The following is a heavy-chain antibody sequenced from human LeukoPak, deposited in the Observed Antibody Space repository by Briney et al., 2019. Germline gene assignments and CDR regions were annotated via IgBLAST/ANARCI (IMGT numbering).Heavy chain of an antibody. CDR1: GFTFSSYS. Sequence: GGSLRLSCAASGFTFSSYSMNWVRLAPGKGLEWVSSISSSSSYIYYADSVKGRFTISRDNAKNSLYLQMNSLRAEDTAVYYCARLKPSTYYDILTGRGAFDYWGQGTQVTVSS. D-gene: IGHD3-9*01. CDR3: ARLKPSTYYDILTGRGAFDY. V-gene: IGHV3-21*01. J-gene: IGHJ4*02. CDR2: ISSSSSYI.